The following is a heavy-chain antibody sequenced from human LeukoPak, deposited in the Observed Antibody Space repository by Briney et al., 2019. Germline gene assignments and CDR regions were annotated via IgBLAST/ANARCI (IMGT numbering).Heavy chain of an antibody. V-gene: IGHV3-74*01. CDR2: INSDGSST. D-gene: IGHD5-18*01. CDR3: ARATRYSYLRVDY. CDR1: GFTFSSYW. Sequence: QPGGSLRLSCAASGFTFSSYWMHWVRQAPGKGLVWVSRINSDGSSTSYADSVKGRFTISRDNAKNTLYLQMNSLRAEDTAVYYCARATRYSYLRVDYWGQGTLVTVSS. J-gene: IGHJ4*01.